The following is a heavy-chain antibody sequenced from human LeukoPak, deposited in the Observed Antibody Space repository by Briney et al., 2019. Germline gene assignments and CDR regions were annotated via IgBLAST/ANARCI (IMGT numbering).Heavy chain of an antibody. Sequence: ASVKVSCKASGYTFTGYYVHWLRQAPGQGLTWMGWINPNSGGTDYAQQYQGKITLTRDTSISTVYMELSSLTSDDSAVYYCAGDLTGDLAYWGQGTLVTVSS. CDR1: GYTFTGYY. D-gene: IGHD7-27*01. CDR3: AGDLTGDLAY. J-gene: IGHJ4*02. CDR2: INPNSGGT. V-gene: IGHV1-2*02.